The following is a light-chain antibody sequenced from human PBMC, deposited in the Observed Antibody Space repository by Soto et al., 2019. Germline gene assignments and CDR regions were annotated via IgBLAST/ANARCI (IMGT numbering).Light chain of an antibody. CDR1: QSISSY. Sequence: DIQMTQSPSSLSASVGDRVTITCRASQSISSYLNWYQQKPGKAPKLLIYAASSLQSGVPSRFSGSGSGTDFTLTISSLQPEDFATYYCQQSYSTPRFTFGQGTKGDIK. V-gene: IGKV1-39*01. CDR2: AAS. J-gene: IGKJ1*01. CDR3: QQSYSTPRFT.